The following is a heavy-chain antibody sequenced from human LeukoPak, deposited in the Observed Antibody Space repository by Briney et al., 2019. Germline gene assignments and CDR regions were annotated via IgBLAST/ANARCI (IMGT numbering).Heavy chain of an antibody. CDR3: ARGRSYSSSWSFDY. D-gene: IGHD6-6*01. J-gene: IGHJ4*02. CDR1: GFTVSSNY. V-gene: IGHV3-66*02. CDR2: IYIDGST. Sequence: GGSLRLSCAASGFTVSSNYMSWVRQAPGKGLEWVSVIYIDGSTYYADSVKGQSTISRDNSKNTLYLQMHSLRTEDTAVYYCARGRSYSSSWSFDYWGQGTLVTVSS.